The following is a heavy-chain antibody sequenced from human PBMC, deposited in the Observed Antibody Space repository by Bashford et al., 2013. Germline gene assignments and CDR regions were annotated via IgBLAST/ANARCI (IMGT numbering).Heavy chain of an antibody. CDR2: IDPTDSSP. CDR3: ARHPQPENSHVLPATVNYFDL. D-gene: IGHD2/OR15-2a*01. Sequence: GESLKISCQGSGYNFNTFRISWVRQLPGKGLEWMGRIDPTDSSPNYSPSFQGHVSISIDKAISTAYLQWSGLRASDTAIYYCARHPQPENSHVLPATVNYFDLWGQGALVTVSS. V-gene: IGHV5-10-1*01. J-gene: IGHJ4*02. CDR1: GYNFNTFR.